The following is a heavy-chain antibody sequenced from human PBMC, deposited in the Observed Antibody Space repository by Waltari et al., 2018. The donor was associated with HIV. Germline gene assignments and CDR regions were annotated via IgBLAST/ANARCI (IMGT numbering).Heavy chain of an antibody. D-gene: IGHD2-15*01. J-gene: IGHJ5*02. CDR3: AGEVGYCSGGTCYSGWFDP. CDR2: IHHSGST. V-gene: IGHV4-38-2*01. CDR1: GYPISSGYY. Sequence: QVQLQESGPGLVKPSETLSLTCAVSGYPISSGYYWGWIRQPPGKGLEWIWSIHHSGSTYYNPSLKSRVTLSVDTSKNHFSLKLNSVTAADKAVYYCAGEVGYCSGGTCYSGWFDPWGQGTLVTVSS.